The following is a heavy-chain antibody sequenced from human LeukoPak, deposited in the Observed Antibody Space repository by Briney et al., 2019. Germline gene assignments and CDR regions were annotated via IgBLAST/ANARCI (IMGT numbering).Heavy chain of an antibody. V-gene: IGHV3-48*03. CDR1: GFTFSSYE. CDR3: ARGDSSGFSFDY. CDR2: ISSSGRTI. J-gene: IGHJ4*02. D-gene: IGHD3-22*01. Sequence: GGSLRLSCAASGFTFSSYEMNWVRQAPGQGLEWVSYISSSGRTIYYADSVKGRFTISRDNAKNSLYLQMNSLRAEDTAVYYCARGDSSGFSFDYWGQGTLVTVSS.